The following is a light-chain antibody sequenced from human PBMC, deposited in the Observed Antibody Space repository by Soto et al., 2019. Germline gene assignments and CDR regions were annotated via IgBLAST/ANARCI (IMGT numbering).Light chain of an antibody. Sequence: QSVLTQPPSASGTPGQRVSISCSGSGSNVGKNPVNWYQQLPGAAPKLLIYNNNRRPSGVPDRFSGAKSGTSASLAISGLQSDDETDYYCAAWDDSLIGPVFGGGTKVTVL. CDR1: GSNVGKNP. CDR3: AAWDDSLIGPV. J-gene: IGLJ3*02. V-gene: IGLV1-44*01. CDR2: NNN.